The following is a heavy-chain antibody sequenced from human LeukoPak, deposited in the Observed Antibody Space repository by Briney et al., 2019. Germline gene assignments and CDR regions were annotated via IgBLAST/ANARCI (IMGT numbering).Heavy chain of an antibody. CDR2: ISGSSSPI. V-gene: IGHV3-48*04. J-gene: IGHJ5*02. D-gene: IGHD6-25*01. CDR3: AREPAAAGKNWFDP. CDR1: GFTFSDYS. Sequence: GGPLRLSCAASGFTFSDYSMNWVRQAPGKGLEWVSYISGSSSPIFYADSVKGRFTISRDNAKNSLYLQMNSLRAEDTAIYYCAREPAAAGKNWFDPWGQGTLVTVSS.